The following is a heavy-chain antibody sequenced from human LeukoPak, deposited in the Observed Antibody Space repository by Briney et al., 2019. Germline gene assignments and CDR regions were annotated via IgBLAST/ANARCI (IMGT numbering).Heavy chain of an antibody. CDR2: ITEDGSEK. Sequence: GGSLRLSCAASGFTLSSYGMSWVRQAPGKGLEWVANITEDGSEKYYVDSVKGRFTISRDNAKNSLYLQMNSLRAEDTAVYYCARHNFIAAAGTNFAYWGQGTLVAVSS. V-gene: IGHV3-7*01. CDR1: GFTLSSYG. J-gene: IGHJ4*02. D-gene: IGHD6-13*01. CDR3: ARHNFIAAAGTNFAY.